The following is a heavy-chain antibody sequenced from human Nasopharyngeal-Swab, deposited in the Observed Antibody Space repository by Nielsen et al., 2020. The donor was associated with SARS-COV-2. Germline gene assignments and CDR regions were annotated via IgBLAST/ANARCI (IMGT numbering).Heavy chain of an antibody. CDR1: GFTFSCSA. CDR2: IRSKANSYAT. CDR3: TRGGIVGPPELGMDV. J-gene: IGHJ6*02. V-gene: IGHV3-73*01. Sequence: GESLKIPCAASGFTFSCSAMHWVRQASGKGLEWVGRIRSKANSYATAYAASVKGRFTISRDDSKNTAYLQMNSLKTEDTAVYYCTRGGIVGPPELGMDVWGQGTTVTVSS. D-gene: IGHD1-26*01.